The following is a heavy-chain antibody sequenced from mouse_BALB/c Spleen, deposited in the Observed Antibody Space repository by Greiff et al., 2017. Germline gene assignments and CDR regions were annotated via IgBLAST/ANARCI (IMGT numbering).Heavy chain of an antibody. CDR3: ARSLFIATATAWFAY. CDR2: ISSGSSTI. V-gene: IGHV5-17*02. D-gene: IGHD1-2*01. Sequence: EVQGVESGGGLVQPGGSRKLSCAASGFTFSSFGMHRVRQAPEKGLEWVAYISSGSSTIYYADTVKGRFTISRDNHKNTLFLQMTSLRSEDTAMYYCARSLFIATATAWFAYWGQVTLVTVSA. J-gene: IGHJ3*01. CDR1: GFTFSSFG.